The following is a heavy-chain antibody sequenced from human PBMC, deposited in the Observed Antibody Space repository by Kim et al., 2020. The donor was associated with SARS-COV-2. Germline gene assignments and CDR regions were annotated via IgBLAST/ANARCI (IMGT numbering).Heavy chain of an antibody. J-gene: IGHJ6*02. Sequence: VTGRFTISRDNSKNTLYLQMNSLRAEDTAVYYCANPYSGGQLYYYYGMDVWGQGTTVTVSS. V-gene: IGHV3-23*01. D-gene: IGHD1-26*01. CDR3: ANPYSGGQLYYYYGMDV.